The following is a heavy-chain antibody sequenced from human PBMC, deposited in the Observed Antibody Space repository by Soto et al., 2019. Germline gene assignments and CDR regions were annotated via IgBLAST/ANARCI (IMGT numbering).Heavy chain of an antibody. CDR2: IDYGGNT. J-gene: IGHJ5*01. V-gene: IGHV4-61*08. CDR3: ARIPVDKYITYWFDP. D-gene: IGHD2-15*01. CDR1: GDSVTSGDYY. Sequence: SETLSLTCAVSGDSVTSGDYYWSWMRQPPGKGLEWIGYIDYGGNTNYSSSLKSRVAISVDTSHNQFSLKLSSVTAADTAVYFCARIPVDKYITYWFDPWGQGTLVTVSS.